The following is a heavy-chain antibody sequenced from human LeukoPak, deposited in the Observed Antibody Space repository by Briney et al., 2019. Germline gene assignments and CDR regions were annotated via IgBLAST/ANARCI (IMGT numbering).Heavy chain of an antibody. Sequence: ASVKVSCKASGYTFIDYTITWVRQAPGLGLEWMGRITPYDGNPTYAQKFQGRVTMTEDTSTDTAYMELSSLRSEDTAVYYCATDLSKDSGSYWRVFDYWGQGTLVTVSS. CDR1: GYTFIDYT. V-gene: IGHV1-18*01. D-gene: IGHD1-26*01. CDR2: ITPYDGNP. CDR3: ATDLSKDSGSYWRVFDY. J-gene: IGHJ4*02.